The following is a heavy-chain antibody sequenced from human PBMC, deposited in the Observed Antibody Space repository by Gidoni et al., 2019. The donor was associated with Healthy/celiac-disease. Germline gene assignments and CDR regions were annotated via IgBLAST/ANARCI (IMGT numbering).Heavy chain of an antibody. Sequence: QVQLVESGGGLVKPGGSLRLSCAASGFTFSDYYMSWIRQAPGKGLEWVSYISSSGSTIYYADSVKGRFTISRDDAKNSLYLQMNSLRAEDTAVYYCASTYYDFWSGYYFPPDVWGQGTTVTVSS. CDR3: ASTYYDFWSGYYFPPDV. V-gene: IGHV3-11*01. CDR1: GFTFSDYY. J-gene: IGHJ6*02. CDR2: ISSSGSTI. D-gene: IGHD3-3*01.